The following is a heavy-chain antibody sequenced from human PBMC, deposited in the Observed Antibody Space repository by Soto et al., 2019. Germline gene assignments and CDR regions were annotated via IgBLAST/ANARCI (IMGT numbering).Heavy chain of an antibody. CDR1: GGSFSGYY. D-gene: IGHD3-10*01. J-gene: IGHJ6*02. Sequence: QVQLQQWGAGLLKPSETLSLTCAVYGGSFSGYYWSWIRQPPGKGLEWIGEINHSGSTNYNPSLKSRVTISVDTSKNQFSLKLSSVTAADTAVYYCARGLRVYRGRYYYGMDVWGQGTTVTVSS. V-gene: IGHV4-34*01. CDR3: ARGLRVYRGRYYYGMDV. CDR2: INHSGST.